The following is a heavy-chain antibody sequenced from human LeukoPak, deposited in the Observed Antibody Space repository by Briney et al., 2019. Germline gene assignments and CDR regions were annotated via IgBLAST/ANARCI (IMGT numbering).Heavy chain of an antibody. Sequence: GGSLRLSCAASGFTFSSYSMNWVRQAPGKGLEWVSSISSSSSYIYYADSVKGRFTISRDNAKNSLYLQMNSLRAEDTAVYYCAKDLYYYYDSSGYYAFDYWGQGTLVTVSS. CDR2: ISSSSSYI. CDR3: AKDLYYYYDSSGYYAFDY. J-gene: IGHJ4*02. CDR1: GFTFSSYS. D-gene: IGHD3-22*01. V-gene: IGHV3-21*04.